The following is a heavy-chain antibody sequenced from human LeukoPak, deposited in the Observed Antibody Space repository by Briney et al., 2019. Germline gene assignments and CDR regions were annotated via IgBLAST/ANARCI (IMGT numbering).Heavy chain of an antibody. CDR3: ARDGGYCSSTSCYGDNWFDP. D-gene: IGHD2-2*01. CDR1: GYTFTGYY. CDR2: INPNSGGT. J-gene: IGHJ5*02. Sequence: ASVKVSCKASGYTFTGYYMHWVRQAPGQGLEWMGWINPNSGGTNYAQKFQGRVTMTRDTSISTAYMELSRLRSDDTAVYYCARDGGYCSSTSCYGDNWFDPWGQGTLVTVSS. V-gene: IGHV1-2*02.